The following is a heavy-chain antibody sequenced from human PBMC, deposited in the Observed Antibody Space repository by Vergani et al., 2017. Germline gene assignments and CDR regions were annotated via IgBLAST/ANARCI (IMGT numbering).Heavy chain of an antibody. D-gene: IGHD1-26*01. CDR2: ISASGGST. J-gene: IGHJ4*02. Sequence: EVQLVESEGGLVQPGESLRLSCTVSGFTFTSYGISWVRQAPGKGLEWVSGISASGGSTYYTDSVKGRFIISRDISKNTLYLQMSSLRADDTAVYYCAKDRPRDWETPLFLFDYWGQGTLVAVSS. CDR1: GFTFTSYG. V-gene: IGHV3-23*04. CDR3: AKDRPRDWETPLFLFDY.